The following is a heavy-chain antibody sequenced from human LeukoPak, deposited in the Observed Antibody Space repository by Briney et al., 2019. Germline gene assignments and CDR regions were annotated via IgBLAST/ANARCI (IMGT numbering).Heavy chain of an antibody. D-gene: IGHD6-13*01. J-gene: IGHJ5*02. V-gene: IGHV1-8*01. CDR1: GYTFTSYD. CDR2: MNPNSGNT. Sequence: APVKVSCKASGYTFTSYDINWVRQATGQGLEWMGWMNPNSGNTGYAQKFQGRVTMTRNTSISTAYMELSSLRSEDTAVYYCARKARIAAAGLGRNWFDPWGQGTLVTVSS. CDR3: ARKARIAAAGLGRNWFDP.